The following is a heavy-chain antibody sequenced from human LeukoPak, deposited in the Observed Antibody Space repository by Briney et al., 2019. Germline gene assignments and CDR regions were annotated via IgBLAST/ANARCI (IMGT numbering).Heavy chain of an antibody. CDR2: IKQDGSEK. D-gene: IGHD6-19*01. CDR3: ARSVAGTFYYYYMDV. V-gene: IGHV3-7*01. CDR1: GFTFSSYW. Sequence: GGSLRLSCAASGFTFSSYWMSWVRQAPGKGLQWVANIKQDGSEKYYVDSVKGRFTISRDNAKKSLYLQMNSLRAEDTAVYYCARSVAGTFYYYYMDVWGKGTTVTVSS. J-gene: IGHJ6*03.